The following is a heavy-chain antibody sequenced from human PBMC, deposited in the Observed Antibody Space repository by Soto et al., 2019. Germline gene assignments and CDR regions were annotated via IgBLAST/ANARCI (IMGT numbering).Heavy chain of an antibody. CDR1: GGTFSSYA. CDR2: IIPIFGTA. V-gene: IGHV1-69*13. CDR3: AFHIVGATPFDY. Sequence: SSVKVSCKASGGTFSSYAISWVRHAPGQGLEWMGGIIPIFGTANYAQKFQGRVTITADESTSTAYMELSSLRSEDTAVYYCAFHIVGATPFDYWGQGTLVTVSS. D-gene: IGHD1-26*01. J-gene: IGHJ4*02.